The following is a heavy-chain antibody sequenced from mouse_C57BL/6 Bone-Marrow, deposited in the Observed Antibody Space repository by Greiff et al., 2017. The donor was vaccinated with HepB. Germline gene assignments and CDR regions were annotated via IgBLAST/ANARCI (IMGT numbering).Heavy chain of an antibody. V-gene: IGHV5-4*03. CDR1: GFTFSSYA. CDR3: ARGRITNFDY. CDR2: ISDGGSYT. J-gene: IGHJ2*01. D-gene: IGHD2-4*01. Sequence: EVKLMESGGGLVKPGGSLKLSCAASGFTFSSYAMSWVRQTPEKRLEWVATISDGGSYTYYPDNVKGRFTISRDNAKNNLYLQMSHLKSEDTAMYYCARGRITNFDYWGQGTTLTVSS.